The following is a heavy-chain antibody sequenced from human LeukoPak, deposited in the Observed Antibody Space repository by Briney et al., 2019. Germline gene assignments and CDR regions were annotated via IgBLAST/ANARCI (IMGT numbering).Heavy chain of an antibody. CDR2: ISSSGSTI. CDR1: GFTFSDYY. J-gene: IGHJ6*02. CDR3: ARVGGWLARDYADV. Sequence: GGSQRLSCAASGFTFSDYYMSWIRQAPGKGLEWVSYISSSGSTIYYADSVKGRFTISRDNAKNSLYLQMNSLRAEDTAVYYCARVGGWLARDYADVWGQGTTVTVSS. D-gene: IGHD4-17*01. V-gene: IGHV3-11*01.